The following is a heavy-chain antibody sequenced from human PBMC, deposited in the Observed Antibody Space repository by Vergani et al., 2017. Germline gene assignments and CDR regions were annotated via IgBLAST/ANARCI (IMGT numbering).Heavy chain of an antibody. Sequence: QVQLVESGGGVVQPGRSLRLSCAASGFTSGDHGIHWVRRAPGKGLEWVALISYDGTNKYYTDSVRGRFTISRDNSKSTLFLQMNSLRVEDMAVYYCARDRGEGRYSRYFSNYYMDVWGRGTTVTVSS. J-gene: IGHJ6*03. CDR1: GFTSGDHG. V-gene: IGHV3-30-3*01. D-gene: IGHD1-26*01. CDR3: ARDRGEGRYSRYFSNYYMDV. CDR2: ISYDGTNK.